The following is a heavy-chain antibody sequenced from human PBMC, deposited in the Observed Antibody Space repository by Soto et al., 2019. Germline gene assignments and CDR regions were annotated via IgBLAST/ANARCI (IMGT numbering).Heavy chain of an antibody. Sequence: GASVKVSCKVSGYTLTELSMHWVRQAPGKGLEWMGGFDPEDGETIYAQKFQGRVTMTEGTSTDTAYMELSSLRSEDTAVYYCATGIVVVPAAISVVDDYWGQGTLVTVSS. CDR2: FDPEDGET. J-gene: IGHJ4*02. CDR1: GYTLTELS. CDR3: ATGIVVVPAAISVVDDY. V-gene: IGHV1-24*01. D-gene: IGHD2-2*01.